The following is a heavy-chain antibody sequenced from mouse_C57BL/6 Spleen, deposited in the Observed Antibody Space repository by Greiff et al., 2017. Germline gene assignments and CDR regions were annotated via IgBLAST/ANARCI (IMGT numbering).Heavy chain of an antibody. V-gene: IGHV1-50*01. CDR1: GYTFTSYW. CDR3: ARRYGPYFDY. D-gene: IGHD1-2*01. J-gene: IGHJ2*01. CDR2: IDPYDSYT. Sequence: QVQLQQPGAELVKPGASVKLSCKASGYTFTSYWMQWVKQRPGQGLEWIGEIDPYDSYTNYNQKFKGKATLTVDTSSSTAYMQLSSLTSEDSAVYYCARRYGPYFDYWGQGTTLTVSS.